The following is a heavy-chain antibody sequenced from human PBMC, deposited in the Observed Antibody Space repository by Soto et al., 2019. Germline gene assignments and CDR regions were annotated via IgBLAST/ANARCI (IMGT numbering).Heavy chain of an antibody. J-gene: IGHJ3*02. Sequence: EVQLLESGGGLVQPGGSLRLSCAASGFTFSSYAMSWVRQAPGKGLEWVSAISGSGASTYYADSVTGRFTISRHNSKNTLYLQMNSLRAEDTAVYYCARVGGGYQLLHAFDIWGQGTMVTVSS. CDR3: ARVGGGYQLLHAFDI. CDR2: ISGSGAST. CDR1: GFTFSSYA. D-gene: IGHD2-2*01. V-gene: IGHV3-23*01.